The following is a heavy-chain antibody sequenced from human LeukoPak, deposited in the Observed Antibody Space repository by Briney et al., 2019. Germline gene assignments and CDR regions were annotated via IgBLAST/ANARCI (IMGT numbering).Heavy chain of an antibody. V-gene: IGHV3-48*01. D-gene: IGHD3-10*01. CDR3: ARAYSYYYGSGSYYYYFDY. J-gene: IGHJ4*02. CDR1: GFTFSSYS. Sequence: GGSLRLSCAASGFTFSSYSMNWVRQAPGKGLEWVSYISSSVRTIYYADSVKGRFTISRDNAKNSLYLQMNSLRAEDTAVYYCARAYSYYYGSGSYYYYFDYWGQGTLVTVSS. CDR2: ISSSVRTI.